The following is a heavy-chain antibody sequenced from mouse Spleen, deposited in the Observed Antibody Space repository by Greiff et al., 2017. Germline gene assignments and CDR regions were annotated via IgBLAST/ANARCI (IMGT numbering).Heavy chain of an antibody. D-gene: IGHD2-10*02. Sequence: EVQWVESGGGLVQPGGSRKLSCAASGFTFSSFGMHWVRQAPEKGLEWVAYISSGSSTIYYADTVKGRFTISRDNAKNTLYLQMSSLKSEDTAMYYCARGYGNLYYFDYWGQGTTLTVSS. V-gene: IGHV5-17*02. CDR1: GFTFSSFG. CDR3: ARGYGNLYYFDY. CDR2: ISSGSSTI. J-gene: IGHJ2*01.